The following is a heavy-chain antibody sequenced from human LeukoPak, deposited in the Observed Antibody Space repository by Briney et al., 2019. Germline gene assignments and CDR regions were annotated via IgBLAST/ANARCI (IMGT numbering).Heavy chain of an antibody. D-gene: IGHD2-2*02. CDR3: ARSAAIGRWFDP. Sequence: GASVKVSCKASGGTFISYAISWVGQARGQGREWMGGIIPIFGTANYAQTFQGRLTITADESTSTAYMELSSLRSEDTAVYYCARSAAIGRWFDPWGQGTLVTVSS. CDR1: GGTFISYA. V-gene: IGHV1-69*13. CDR2: IIPIFGTA. J-gene: IGHJ5*02.